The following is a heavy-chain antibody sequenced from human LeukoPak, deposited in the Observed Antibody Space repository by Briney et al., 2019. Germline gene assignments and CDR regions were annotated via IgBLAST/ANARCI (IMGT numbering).Heavy chain of an antibody. V-gene: IGHV3-30-3*01. CDR3: YRESGHSYGHGGYY. Sequence: PGGSLRLSCAACSFTSSKHNLHGLVQAPGKGLEWVALISADGGNKYYADSVKGRFTISRDNSNSTLYVQMNSLRVEDTAMYYCYRESGHSYGHGGYYWGQGTLVTVSS. J-gene: IGHJ4*02. CDR2: ISADGGNK. D-gene: IGHD5-18*01. CDR1: SFTSSKHN.